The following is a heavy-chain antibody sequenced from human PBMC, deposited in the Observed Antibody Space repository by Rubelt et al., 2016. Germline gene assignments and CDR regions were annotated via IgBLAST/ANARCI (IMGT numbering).Heavy chain of an antibody. CDR1: GYTLTALS. CDR2: LNPNRGGT. CDR3: ARESSSGWYIDY. D-gene: IGHD6-19*01. J-gene: IGHJ4*02. V-gene: IGHV1-2*06. Sequence: QVQLVQSGAAVKKPGASVKVSCKVSGYTLTALSMHWVRQAPGQGLAWVGRLNPNRGGTNYAQECQGRVTMTRETSITTAYLELGRLRSDDTAVFYCARESSSGWYIDYWGQGTLVTVSS.